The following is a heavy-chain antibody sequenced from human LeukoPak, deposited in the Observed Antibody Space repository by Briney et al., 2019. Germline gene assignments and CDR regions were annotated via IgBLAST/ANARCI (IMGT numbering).Heavy chain of an antibody. CDR1: GFTFGDYA. D-gene: IGHD3-9*01. V-gene: IGHV3-49*04. CDR2: IRSKAYGGTT. CDR3: TRETILRYFDWLTIEGYFDY. Sequence: GGSLRLSCTASGFTFGDYAMSWVRQAPGKGLEWVGFIRSKAYGGTTEYAASVKGRFTISRDDSKSIAYLQMNSLKTEDTAVYYFTRETILRYFDWLTIEGYFDYWGQGTLVTVSS. J-gene: IGHJ4*02.